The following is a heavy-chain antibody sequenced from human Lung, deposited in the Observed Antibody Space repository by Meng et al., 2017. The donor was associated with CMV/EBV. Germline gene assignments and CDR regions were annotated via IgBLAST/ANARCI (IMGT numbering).Heavy chain of an antibody. CDR1: GGXISSSSYY. V-gene: IGHV4-39*07. J-gene: IGHJ3*02. CDR2: IYYSGIT. D-gene: IGHD3-22*01. CDR3: ARDPITMIVFKLADPDVFDI. Sequence: LXCTVSGGXISSSSYYWGWIRQPPGKGLEWSGSIYYSGITYYNPALNSRFTISVDTSKNQFSLKLSSVTSADTAVYYCARDPITMIVFKLADPDVFDIWXQGTMVTVSS.